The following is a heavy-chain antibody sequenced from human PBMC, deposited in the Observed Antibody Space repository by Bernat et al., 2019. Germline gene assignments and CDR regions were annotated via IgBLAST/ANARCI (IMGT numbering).Heavy chain of an antibody. V-gene: IGHV3-73*02. CDR3: TRQGPEKRYNWNWVAFDI. D-gene: IGHD1-1*01. CDR2: IRSKANSYAT. CDR1: GFTFSGSA. J-gene: IGHJ3*02. Sequence: EVQLVESGGGLVQPGGSLKLSCAASGFTFSGSAMHWVRQASGKGLEWVGRIRSKANSYATAYAASVKGRFTIPRDDSKNTAYLQMNSLKTEDTAVYYCTRQGPEKRYNWNWVAFDIWGQGTMVTVSS.